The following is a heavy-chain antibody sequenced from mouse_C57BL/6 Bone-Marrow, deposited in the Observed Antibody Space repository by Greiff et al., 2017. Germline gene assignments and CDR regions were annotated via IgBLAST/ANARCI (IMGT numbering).Heavy chain of an antibody. D-gene: IGHD2-4*01. CDR1: GYAFSSSW. V-gene: IGHV1-82*01. CDR2: IYPGDGDT. Sequence: QVQLQQSGPELVKPGASVKISCKASGYAFSSSWMNWVKQRPGKGLEWIGRIYPGDGDTNYNGKFKGKATLTADKSSSTAYMQLSSLTSEDSAVYFGARCGLKDYDSAWFAYWGQGTLVTVSA. CDR3: ARCGLKDYDSAWFAY. J-gene: IGHJ3*01.